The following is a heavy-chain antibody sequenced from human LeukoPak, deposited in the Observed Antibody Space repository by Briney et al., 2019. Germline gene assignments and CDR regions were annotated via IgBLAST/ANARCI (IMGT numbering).Heavy chain of an antibody. Sequence: SETLSLTCAVYGGSFSGYYWSWIRQPPGKGLEWIGEINHSGSTNYNPSLKSRVTISVDTSKNQFSLKLSSVTAADTVVYYCARGSAAGDFDYWGQGTLVTVSS. J-gene: IGHJ4*02. CDR1: GGSFSGYY. CDR3: ARGSAAGDFDY. D-gene: IGHD6-13*01. V-gene: IGHV4-34*01. CDR2: INHSGST.